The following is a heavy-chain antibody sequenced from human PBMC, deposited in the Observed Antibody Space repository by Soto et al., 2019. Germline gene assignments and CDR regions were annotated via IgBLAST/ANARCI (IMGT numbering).Heavy chain of an antibody. CDR3: ARVVPGAEAWFGP. V-gene: IGHV1-18*01. CDR1: GYTFSNYG. CDR2: ISLYSDGT. J-gene: IGHJ5*02. D-gene: IGHD2-2*01. Sequence: QVQLVQSGAEVKRPGASVKVSCKTSGYTFSNYGITWVRQAPGQPLEGLGWISLYSDGTNYAQKFQGRVSMTTDTSATPAYMELRSPRSDDTAVYYCARVVPGAEAWFGPWGQGTLVTVSS.